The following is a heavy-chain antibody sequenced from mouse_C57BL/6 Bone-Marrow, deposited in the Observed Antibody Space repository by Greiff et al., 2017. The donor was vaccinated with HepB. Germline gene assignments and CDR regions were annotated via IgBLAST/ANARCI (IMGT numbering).Heavy chain of an antibody. Sequence: EVKLMESGGGLVKPGGSLKLSCAASGFTFSDYGMHWVRQAPEKGLEWVAYISSGSSTIYYADTVKGRFTISRDNAKNTLFLQMTSLRSEDTAMYYCARPGQYAMDYWGQGTSVTVSS. CDR1: GFTFSDYG. CDR3: ARPGQYAMDY. CDR2: ISSGSSTI. V-gene: IGHV5-17*01. J-gene: IGHJ4*01.